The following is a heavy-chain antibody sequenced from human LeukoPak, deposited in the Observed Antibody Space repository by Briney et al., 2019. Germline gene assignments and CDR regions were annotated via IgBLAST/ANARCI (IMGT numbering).Heavy chain of an antibody. J-gene: IGHJ4*02. CDR2: IYDSANT. D-gene: IGHD1-20*01. CDR3: ARASGRYNWNYFDY. Sequence: SQTLSLTCTVSSASISSGGYYWSWIRQPPGKGLEWIGYIYDSANTYYNPSLKSRVTISVDRSKNQFSLKLSSVTAADTAVYYCARASGRYNWNYFDYWGQGTLVTVSS. V-gene: IGHV4-30-2*01. CDR1: SASISSGGYY.